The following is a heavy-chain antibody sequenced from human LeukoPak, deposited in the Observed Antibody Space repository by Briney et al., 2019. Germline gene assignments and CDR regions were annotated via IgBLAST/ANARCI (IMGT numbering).Heavy chain of an antibody. CDR2: ISSSSSYI. CDR3: ARDRYGYFDY. V-gene: IGHV3-21*01. D-gene: IGHD1-1*01. CDR1: GFTFSSYS. Sequence: PGGSLRLSCAASGFTFSSYSMNWVHQAPGKGLEWVSSISSSSSYIYYADSVKGRFTISRDNAKNSLYLQMNGLRAEDTAVYYCARDRYGYFDYWGQGTLVTVSS. J-gene: IGHJ4*02.